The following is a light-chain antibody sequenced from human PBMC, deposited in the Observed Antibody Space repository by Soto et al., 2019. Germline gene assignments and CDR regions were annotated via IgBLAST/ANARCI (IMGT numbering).Light chain of an antibody. V-gene: IGKV1-39*01. Sequence: DIQMTQAPSSLSASVGDRVTITCRASQSISRYVNWYQQKPRKAPRLLIFAASSLQGGVPSRFSGSGSGTDFTLTISSLQPEDFETYSCQHTYNTPFPFGPGPKWISN. CDR2: AAS. CDR3: QHTYNTPFP. J-gene: IGKJ3*01. CDR1: QSISRY.